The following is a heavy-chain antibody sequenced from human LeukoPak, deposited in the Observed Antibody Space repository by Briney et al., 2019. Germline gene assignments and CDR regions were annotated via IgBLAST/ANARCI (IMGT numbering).Heavy chain of an antibody. CDR1: GGSISSGDYY. J-gene: IGHJ5*02. D-gene: IGHD4-11*01. CDR3: ARDPRHDYSNYEGAWFDP. CDR2: IYYSGST. Sequence: SETLSLTCTVSGGSISSGDYYWSWIRQPPGKGLEWIGYIYYSGSTYYNPSLKSRVTISVDTSKNQFSLKLSSVTAADTAVYYCARDPRHDYSNYEGAWFDPWGQGTLVTVSS. V-gene: IGHV4-30-4*01.